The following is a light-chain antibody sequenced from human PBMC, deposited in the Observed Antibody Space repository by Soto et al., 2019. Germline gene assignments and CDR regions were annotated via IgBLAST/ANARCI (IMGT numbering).Light chain of an antibody. CDR3: QQYNSYGT. Sequence: DIQMTQSPSTLSASVGDRVTITCRASQSIGSSLAWYQQKPGKGPKLLIYDASTLESGVPSRFSGSGFGTEFALTISSLQPDDFATFYCQQYNSYGTFGQGTKV. CDR1: QSIGSS. CDR2: DAS. V-gene: IGKV1-5*01. J-gene: IGKJ2*01.